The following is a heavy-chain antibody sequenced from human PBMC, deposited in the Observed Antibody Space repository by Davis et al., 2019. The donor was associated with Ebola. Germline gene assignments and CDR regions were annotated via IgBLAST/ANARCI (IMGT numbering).Heavy chain of an antibody. Sequence: AASVKVSCKASGYTFTGYYMHWVRQAPGQGLEWMGRINPNSGGTNYAQKFQGRVTMTRDTSISTAYMELSRLRSDDTAVYYCARPEYSSSGDFQHWGQGTLVTVSS. CDR3: ARPEYSSSGDFQH. V-gene: IGHV1-2*06. CDR1: GYTFTGYY. D-gene: IGHD6-6*01. CDR2: INPNSGGT. J-gene: IGHJ1*01.